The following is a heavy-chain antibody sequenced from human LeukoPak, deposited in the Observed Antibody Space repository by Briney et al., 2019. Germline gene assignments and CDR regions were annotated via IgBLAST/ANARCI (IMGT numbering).Heavy chain of an antibody. J-gene: IGHJ4*02. D-gene: IGHD3-10*01. Sequence: GGSLRLSCAASGFTFSSYEMNWVCQAPGKGLEWVSYISSSGSTIYYADSVKGRFTISRDNAKNSLYLQMNSLRAEDTAVYYCARDYTMVRGVLDYWGQGTLVTVSS. CDR2: ISSSGSTI. CDR1: GFTFSSYE. V-gene: IGHV3-48*03. CDR3: ARDYTMVRGVLDY.